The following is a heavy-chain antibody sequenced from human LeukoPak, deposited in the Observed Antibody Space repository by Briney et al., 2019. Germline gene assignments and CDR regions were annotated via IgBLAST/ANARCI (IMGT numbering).Heavy chain of an antibody. J-gene: IGHJ4*02. CDR1: GFTFNNYG. CDR2: ISYDGRNK. D-gene: IGHD2-2*01. Sequence: GGSLRLSCAASGFTFNNYGMHWVRQAPGKGLEWVAVISYDGRNKHYPDSVKGRFTISRDISTDTLWLQMNSLRTEDTAVYYCAKGPLRGTAAAIDYWGQGTLVTVSS. CDR3: AKGPLRGTAAAIDY. V-gene: IGHV3-30*18.